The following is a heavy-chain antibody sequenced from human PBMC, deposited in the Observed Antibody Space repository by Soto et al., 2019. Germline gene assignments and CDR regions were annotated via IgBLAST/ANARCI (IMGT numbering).Heavy chain of an antibody. D-gene: IGHD1-1*01. Sequence: VQLVESGGGVVQPGRSLRLLCEASGFPFSRYGMHWVRQAPGMGLEWVAVISWDGLAQYCGDSVRGRFTISRDNSQSTLYLQMNSLRTEDTAIYYCAKETIQVGGPNYFDYWGQGVLVTVSS. CDR3: AKETIQVGGPNYFDY. CDR2: ISWDGLAQ. J-gene: IGHJ4*02. V-gene: IGHV3-30*18. CDR1: GFPFSRYG.